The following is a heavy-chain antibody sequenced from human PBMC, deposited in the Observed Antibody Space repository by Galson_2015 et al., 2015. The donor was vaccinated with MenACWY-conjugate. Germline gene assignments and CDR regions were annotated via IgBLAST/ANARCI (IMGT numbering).Heavy chain of an antibody. V-gene: IGHV4-39*07. CDR3: ARDGGSYPNWYFDL. D-gene: IGHD1-26*01. CDR2: IFNSGST. CDR1: GGSISSSSHY. J-gene: IGHJ2*01. Sequence: SETLSLTCTVSGGSISSSSHYWGWIRQPPGKGLEWIGSIFNSGSTYYSPSLKSRVAISVDTSKNQFSLKLGSVTAADTAVYYCARDGGSYPNWYFDLWGRGTLVTVSS.